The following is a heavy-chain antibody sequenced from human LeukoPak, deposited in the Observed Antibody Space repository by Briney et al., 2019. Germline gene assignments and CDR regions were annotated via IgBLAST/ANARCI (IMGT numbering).Heavy chain of an antibody. CDR3: TRPSDDYVWGSYRGLDY. CDR1: GFTFSGSA. J-gene: IGHJ4*02. V-gene: IGHV3-73*01. CDR2: IRSKANSCAT. D-gene: IGHD3-16*02. Sequence: GGSLRLSCAASGFTFSGSAMHWVRQASGKGLEWVGRIRSKANSCATAYAASVKGRFTISRDDSKNTAYLQMNSLKTEDTAVYYCTRPSDDYVWGSYRGLDYWGQGTLVTVSS.